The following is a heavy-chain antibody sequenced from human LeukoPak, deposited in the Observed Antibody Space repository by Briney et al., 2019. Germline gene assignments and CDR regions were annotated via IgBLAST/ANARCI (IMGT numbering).Heavy chain of an antibody. V-gene: IGHV1-18*01. D-gene: IGHD2-2*01. CDR3: ARVIRGIVVVPAAMFDY. CDR2: ISAYNGNT. Sequence: ASVKVSCKASGYTFTSYGISWVRQAPGQGREWMGWISAYNGNTNYAQKLQGRVTMTTDTSTSTAYMELRSLRSDDTAVYYCARVIRGIVVVPAAMFDYWGQGTLVTVSS. J-gene: IGHJ4*02. CDR1: GYTFTSYG.